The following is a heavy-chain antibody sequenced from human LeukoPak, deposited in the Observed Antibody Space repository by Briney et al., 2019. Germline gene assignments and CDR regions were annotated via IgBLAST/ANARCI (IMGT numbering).Heavy chain of an antibody. Sequence: GESLKISCKGSGYSSTSYWIAWVRQMPGKGLEWMGIIYPGDCESRFSPSFQGQGTLSVDKSISTAYLQWSRLEASDTAIYYCARHGGDSPVTDYLDCWGQGTLVTVSS. CDR3: ARHGGDSPVTDYLDC. D-gene: IGHD2-21*02. J-gene: IGHJ4*02. CDR2: IYPGDCES. V-gene: IGHV5-51*01. CDR1: GYSSTSYW.